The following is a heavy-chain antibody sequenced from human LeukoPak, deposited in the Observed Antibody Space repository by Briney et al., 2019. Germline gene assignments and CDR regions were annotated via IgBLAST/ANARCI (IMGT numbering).Heavy chain of an antibody. CDR1: GGSISSYY. CDR2: IYTSGST. D-gene: IGHD6-19*01. V-gene: IGHV4-4*09. Sequence: PSETLPLTCTVSGGSISSYYWIWIRQPPGKGLEWIGYIYTSGSTNYNPSLNSRVTISVDTSKNQSSLKLSSVTAADTAVYHCARQVAANRGWFDPWGQGTLVTVSS. J-gene: IGHJ5*02. CDR3: ARQVAANRGWFDP.